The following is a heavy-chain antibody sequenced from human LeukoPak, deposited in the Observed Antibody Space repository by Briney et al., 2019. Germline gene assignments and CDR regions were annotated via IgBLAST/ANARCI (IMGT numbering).Heavy chain of an antibody. CDR2: INTNTGNP. CDR1: GYTFTSYA. Sequence: ASVKVSCKASGYTFTSYAMNWVRQAPGQGLEWMGWINTNTGNPTYAQGFTGRFVFSLDTSVSTAYLQISSLKAEDTAVYYCARDPKSAVAADWFDPWGQGTLVTVSS. J-gene: IGHJ5*01. D-gene: IGHD6-19*01. CDR3: ARDPKSAVAADWFDP. V-gene: IGHV7-4-1*02.